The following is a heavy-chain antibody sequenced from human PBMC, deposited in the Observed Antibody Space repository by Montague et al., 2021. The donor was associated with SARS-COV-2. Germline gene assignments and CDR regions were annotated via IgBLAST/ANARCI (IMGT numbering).Heavy chain of an antibody. Sequence: PALVKPTQTLTLTCTFSGFSLDSRGVGVGWIRQPPGKALECLALIYWNDDKRYSLSLKTRLTVTKDTSKNQVVLTMTDMDPVDTAAYFCAHKNSGWPIGFANWGQGALVTVSS. J-gene: IGHJ1*01. CDR2: IYWNDDK. V-gene: IGHV2-5*01. D-gene: IGHD6-19*01. CDR1: GFSLDSRGVG. CDR3: AHKNSGWPIGFAN.